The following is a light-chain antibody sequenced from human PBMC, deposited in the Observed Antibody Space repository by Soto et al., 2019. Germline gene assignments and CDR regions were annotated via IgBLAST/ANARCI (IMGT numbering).Light chain of an antibody. CDR3: SSYTTSTTLI. CDR2: DVT. J-gene: IGLJ2*01. V-gene: IGLV2-14*03. Sequence: QSVLTQPASVSGSPEQSITISCTGTSSDVGRYKLVSWYQQHPGKAPKLMIYDVTNRPSGVSNRFSGSKSGNTASLTISGLQAEDEADYYCSSYTTSTTLIFGGGTKLTVL. CDR1: SSDVGRYKL.